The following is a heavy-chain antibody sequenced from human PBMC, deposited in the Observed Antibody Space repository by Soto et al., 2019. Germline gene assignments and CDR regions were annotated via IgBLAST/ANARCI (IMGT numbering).Heavy chain of an antibody. Sequence: ASVKVSCKVSGYTLTELSMHWVRQAPGKGLEWMGGFDPEDGETIYAQKFQGRVTMTEDTSTDTAYKELSSLRSEDTAVYYCATALHYYGSGSYQYYFDYWGQGTLVTVSS. J-gene: IGHJ4*02. CDR1: GYTLTELS. CDR3: ATALHYYGSGSYQYYFDY. CDR2: FDPEDGET. V-gene: IGHV1-24*01. D-gene: IGHD3-10*01.